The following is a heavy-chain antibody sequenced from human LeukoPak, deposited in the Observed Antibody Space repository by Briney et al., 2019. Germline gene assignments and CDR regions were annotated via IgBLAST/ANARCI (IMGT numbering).Heavy chain of an antibody. V-gene: IGHV4-59*01. CDR2: FYYSGST. J-gene: IGHJ4*02. CDR3: ARDKRGTVNY. Sequence: SETLSLTCTVSGGSITSYYWSWIRQPPGKGLEWIGYFYYSGSTNYNPSLNSRVTISVDTSKNQFSLKLSSVTAADTAVYYCARDKRGTVNYWGQGTLVTVSS. D-gene: IGHD1-1*01. CDR1: GGSITSYY.